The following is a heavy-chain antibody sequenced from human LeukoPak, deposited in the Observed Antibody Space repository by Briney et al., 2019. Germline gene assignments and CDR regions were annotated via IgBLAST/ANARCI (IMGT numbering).Heavy chain of an antibody. CDR2: INPSGGST. CDR1: GYTFTSYY. Sequence: GASVKVSCKASGYTFTSYYMHWVRQAPGQGLEWMGIINPSGGSTSYAQKFQGRVTMTRDTSTSTVYMELSSLRSEDTAVYYCATDRSHGDYGYWGQGTLVTVSS. J-gene: IGHJ4*02. D-gene: IGHD4-17*01. V-gene: IGHV1-46*01. CDR3: ATDRSHGDYGY.